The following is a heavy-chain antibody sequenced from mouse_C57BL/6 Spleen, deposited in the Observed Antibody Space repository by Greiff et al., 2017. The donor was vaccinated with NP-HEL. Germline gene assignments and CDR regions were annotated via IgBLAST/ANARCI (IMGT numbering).Heavy chain of an antibody. D-gene: IGHD4-1*01. V-gene: IGHV5-4*01. J-gene: IGHJ2*01. CDR2: ISDGGSYT. Sequence: EVKLVESGGGLVKPGGSLKLSCAASGFTFSSYVMSWVRQTPEKRLEWVATISDGGSYTYYPDNVKGRFTISRDNAKNNLYLQMSHLKSEDTAMYYCARDGNWDFDYWGQGTTLTVSS. CDR3: ARDGNWDFDY. CDR1: GFTFSSYV.